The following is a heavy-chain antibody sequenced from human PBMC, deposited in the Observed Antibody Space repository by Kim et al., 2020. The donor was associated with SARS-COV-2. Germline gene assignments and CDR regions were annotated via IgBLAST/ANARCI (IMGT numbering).Heavy chain of an antibody. CDR2: IYHSGST. D-gene: IGHD3-16*02. Sequence: SETLSLTCTVSGYSISSGYYWGWIRQPPGKGLEWIGSIYHSGSTYYNPSLKSRVTISVDTSKNQFSLKLSSVTAADTAVYYCAGVWGSYRYNYWGQGTLVTVSS. V-gene: IGHV4-38-2*02. CDR1: GYSISSGYY. J-gene: IGHJ4*02. CDR3: AGVWGSYRYNY.